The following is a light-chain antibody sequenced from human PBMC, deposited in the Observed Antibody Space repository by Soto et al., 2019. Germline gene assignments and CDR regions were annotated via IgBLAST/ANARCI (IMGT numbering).Light chain of an antibody. J-gene: IGKJ1*01. CDR1: QTITSNN. CDR3: QQYGASPRT. V-gene: IGKV3-20*01. CDR2: GAS. Sequence: DIVMAQSPGTLSLSPGERATLSCRASQTITSNNLAWYQQKPGQPPRLLIYGASSRATGIPDRFRGSGSGTDFTLTISRLEPEDFAVYYCQQYGASPRTFGQGTKVEI.